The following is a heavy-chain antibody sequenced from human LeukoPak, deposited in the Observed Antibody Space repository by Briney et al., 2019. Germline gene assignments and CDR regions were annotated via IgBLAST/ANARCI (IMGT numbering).Heavy chain of an antibody. CDR1: GGSISSSSYY. D-gene: IGHD5-12*01. CDR2: IYYSGST. CDR3: ARLDIISPSYFDY. V-gene: IGHV4-39*07. Sequence: PSETLSLTCTVSGGSISSSSYYWGWIRQPPGKGLEWIGSIYYSGSTYYNPSLKSRVTISVDTSKNQFSLKLSSVTAADTAVYYCARLDIISPSYFDYWGQGTLVTVSS. J-gene: IGHJ4*02.